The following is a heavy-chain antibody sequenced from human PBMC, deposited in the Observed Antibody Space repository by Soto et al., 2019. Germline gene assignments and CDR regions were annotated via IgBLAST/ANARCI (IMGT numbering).Heavy chain of an antibody. V-gene: IGHV1-2*02. J-gene: IGHJ4*02. D-gene: IGHD7-27*01. CDR3: AGSRTGALDY. CDR2: INPHSGGGT. Sequence: QVQLVQSGAGVKKPGASVKLSCKASGFTFIGHYIHWVRQAPGQGLEWVGWINPHSGGGTVYAQKFQGRVTMTADTSTSIASMDLTSLRGDATAVYYCAGSRTGALDYWGPGALGTVSS. CDR1: GFTFIGHY.